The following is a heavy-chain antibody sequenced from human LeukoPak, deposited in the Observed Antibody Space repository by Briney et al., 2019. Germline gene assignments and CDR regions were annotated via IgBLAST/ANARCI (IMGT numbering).Heavy chain of an antibody. V-gene: IGHV4-4*07. CDR3: AKVGQWLVLTDDAFDI. CDR2: IYTSGST. CDR1: GGSISSYY. J-gene: IGHJ3*02. D-gene: IGHD6-19*01. Sequence: PSETLSLTCTVSGGSISSYYWSWLRQPAGKGLEWIGRIYTSGSTDYNPSLTSRVTMSVDTSKNQFSLKLSSVTAADTAVYYCAKVGQWLVLTDDAFDIWGQGTMVTVSS.